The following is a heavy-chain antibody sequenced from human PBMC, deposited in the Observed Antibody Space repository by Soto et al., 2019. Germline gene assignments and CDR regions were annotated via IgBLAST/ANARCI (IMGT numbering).Heavy chain of an antibody. Sequence: QVQLVESGGGVVQPGRSLRLSCAASGFTFSSYAMHWVRQAPGKGLEWVAVISYDGSNKYYADSVKGRFTISRDNSKNTLYLQMNSLRAEDTAVYYCAREWDYDSSGYYRSPGYYGMDVWGQGTTVTVSS. V-gene: IGHV3-30-3*01. J-gene: IGHJ6*02. D-gene: IGHD3-22*01. CDR1: GFTFSSYA. CDR2: ISYDGSNK. CDR3: AREWDYDSSGYYRSPGYYGMDV.